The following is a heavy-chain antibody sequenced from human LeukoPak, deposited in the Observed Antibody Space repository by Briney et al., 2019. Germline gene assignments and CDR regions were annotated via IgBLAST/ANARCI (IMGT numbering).Heavy chain of an antibody. J-gene: IGHJ4*02. D-gene: IGHD3-22*01. Sequence: GGSLRLSCAASGFTFSSYSMNWVRQAPGKGLEWVSSISSSSSYIYYADSVKGRFTISRDNAKNSLYLQMNSLRAEDTAVYYCARDGSSGSTPDYWGQGTLVTVSS. V-gene: IGHV3-21*01. CDR1: GFTFSSYS. CDR3: ARDGSSGSTPDY. CDR2: ISSSSSYI.